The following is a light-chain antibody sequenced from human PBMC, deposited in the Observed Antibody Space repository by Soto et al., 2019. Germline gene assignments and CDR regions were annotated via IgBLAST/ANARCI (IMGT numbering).Light chain of an antibody. V-gene: IGLV2-14*01. CDR1: SSDVGGYNY. Sequence: QSALTQPASVSGSPGQSITISCTGTSSDVGGYNYVSWYQQHPGKAPKLMIYEVSNRPSGVSNRFSGAKSGNTASLTISGLQAEDEADYYCSSYISSSNHWVFGGGTKLTVL. J-gene: IGLJ3*02. CDR3: SSYISSSNHWV. CDR2: EVS.